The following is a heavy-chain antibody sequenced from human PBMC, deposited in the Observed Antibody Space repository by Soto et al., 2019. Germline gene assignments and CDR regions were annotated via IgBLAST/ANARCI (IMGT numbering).Heavy chain of an antibody. CDR3: ARDPLGIAVAGAFDY. CDR2: ISYDGSNK. J-gene: IGHJ4*02. CDR1: GFTFSSYA. V-gene: IGHV3-30-3*01. Sequence: QVQLVESGGGVVQPGRSLRLSCAASGFTFSSYAMHWVRQAPGKGLEWVAVISYDGSNKYYADSVKGRFTISRDNSKNTPYLQMNSLRAEDTAVYYCARDPLGIAVAGAFDYWGQGTLVTVSS. D-gene: IGHD6-19*01.